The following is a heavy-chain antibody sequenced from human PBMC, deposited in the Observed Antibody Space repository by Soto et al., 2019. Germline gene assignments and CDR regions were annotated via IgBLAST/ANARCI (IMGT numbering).Heavy chain of an antibody. CDR3: ASSSSGYYPTTYY. D-gene: IGHD3-22*01. CDR1: GYTFSDYF. Sequence: ASVKVSCKTSGYTFSDYFIHWVRQAPGQGLEWMGWINPNSGGTNYAQKFQGRVTMTRDTSISTAYMELSRLRSDDTAVYYCASSSSGYYPTTYYWGQGTLVTVSS. J-gene: IGHJ4*02. CDR2: INPNSGGT. V-gene: IGHV1-2*02.